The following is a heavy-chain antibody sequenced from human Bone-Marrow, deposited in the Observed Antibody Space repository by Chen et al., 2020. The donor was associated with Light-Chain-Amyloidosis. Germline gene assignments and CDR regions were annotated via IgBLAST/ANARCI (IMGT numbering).Heavy chain of an antibody. Sequence: QVQLVQSGAEVVKPGASVKVSCKVSGYTLTELSIHWVRQAPGKGLEWMGRFDPEDGKTIYAQRFQGSVTMTGDTSTDTVYVEVSTVKSEDTAVHYCATTKKGFGGGNHSCAMDVWGQGTTITVSS. CDR3: ATTKKGFGGGNHSCAMDV. CDR1: GYTLTELS. J-gene: IGHJ6*02. D-gene: IGHD1-1*01. CDR2: FDPEDGKT. V-gene: IGHV1-24*01.